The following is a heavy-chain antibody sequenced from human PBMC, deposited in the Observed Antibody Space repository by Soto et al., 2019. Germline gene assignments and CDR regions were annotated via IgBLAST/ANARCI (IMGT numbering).Heavy chain of an antibody. Sequence: GGSLRLSCAASGFTFDDYTMHWVRQAPGKGLEWVSLISWDGGSTYYADSVKGRFTISRDNSKNSLYLQMNSLRTEDTALYYCAKDIREGLGVLYGMDVWGQGTTVTVSS. J-gene: IGHJ6*02. CDR3: AKDIREGLGVLYGMDV. D-gene: IGHD1-26*01. V-gene: IGHV3-43*01. CDR2: ISWDGGST. CDR1: GFTFDDYT.